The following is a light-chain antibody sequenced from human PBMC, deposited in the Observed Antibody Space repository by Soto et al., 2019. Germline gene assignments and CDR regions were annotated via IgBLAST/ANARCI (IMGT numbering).Light chain of an antibody. Sequence: IVMTQSPGTLSVSPGERATLSCRASQSVSSNLAWYQQKPGQAPRLLIYGASTRAAGVPARFSGRGSGTDFTLTIGRRQSEDFAVYYCQQYTNWPGFGGGTKVEIK. CDR2: GAS. J-gene: IGKJ4*01. CDR3: QQYTNWPG. CDR1: QSVSSN. V-gene: IGKV3-15*01.